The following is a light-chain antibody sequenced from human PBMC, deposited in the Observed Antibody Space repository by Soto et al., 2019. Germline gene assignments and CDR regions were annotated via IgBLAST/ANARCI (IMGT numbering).Light chain of an antibody. Sequence: ESVLTQSPGTLSLSPGERATLSGRASQSVTSTYLAWYQQKPGQAPRLLIYGASSRATGIPDRFSGSGSGTDFTLTISRLEPEDFALYYCHQYGYSLWTFGQGTKVEIK. V-gene: IGKV3-20*01. J-gene: IGKJ1*01. CDR2: GAS. CDR3: HQYGYSLWT. CDR1: QSVTSTY.